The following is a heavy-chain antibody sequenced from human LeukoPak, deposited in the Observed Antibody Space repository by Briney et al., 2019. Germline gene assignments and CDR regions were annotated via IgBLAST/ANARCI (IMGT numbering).Heavy chain of an antibody. CDR1: GQTLNELS. Sequence: ASVKVSCKVSGQTLNELSIHWVRQAPGKGLEWVGGFEPEDGEIIYAQRFRDRVTMTEGTSRDTAYIELRRLTSDDTAVYYCAASSPSNWKTQDYWGQGTLLTVSS. V-gene: IGHV1-24*01. CDR2: FEPEDGEI. D-gene: IGHD1-1*01. J-gene: IGHJ4*02. CDR3: AASSPSNWKTQDY.